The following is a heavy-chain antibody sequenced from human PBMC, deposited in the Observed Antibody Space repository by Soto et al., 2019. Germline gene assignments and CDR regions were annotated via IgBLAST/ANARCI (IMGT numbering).Heavy chain of an antibody. CDR3: ARDGRAVAGQAYYFDY. CDR2: ISSSSSYI. D-gene: IGHD6-19*01. V-gene: IGHV3-21*01. J-gene: IGHJ4*02. Sequence: VGSLRLSCAASGFTFSSYSMNWVRQAPGKGLEWVSSISSSSSYIYYADSVKGRLTISRDNAKNSLYLQMNSLRAEDTAVYYCARDGRAVAGQAYYFDYWGQGTLVTVSS. CDR1: GFTFSSYS.